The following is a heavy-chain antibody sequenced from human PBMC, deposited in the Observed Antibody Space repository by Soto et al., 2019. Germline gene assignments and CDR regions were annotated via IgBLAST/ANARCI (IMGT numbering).Heavy chain of an antibody. V-gene: IGHV3-30-3*01. Sequence: VQLVESGGGLVKPGGSLRLSCAASGFTFSSYAMHWVRQAPGKGLEWVAVISYDGSNKYYADSVKGRFTISRDNSKNTLYLQMNSLRAEDTAVYYCARELMITFGGVIEPYYYYGMDVWGQGTTVTVSS. CDR2: ISYDGSNK. CDR1: GFTFSSYA. D-gene: IGHD3-16*02. CDR3: ARELMITFGGVIEPYYYYGMDV. J-gene: IGHJ6*02.